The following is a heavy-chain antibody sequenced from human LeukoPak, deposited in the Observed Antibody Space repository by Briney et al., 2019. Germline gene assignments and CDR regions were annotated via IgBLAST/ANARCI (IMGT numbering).Heavy chain of an antibody. CDR1: GYSFTTYW. D-gene: IGHD1-26*01. V-gene: IGHV5-51*01. CDR3: ARLTLIVGAPFDY. Sequence: GESLKISCKGSGYSFTTYWIGWVRQMPGKGLEWMGIIYPSDSDTRYSPSFQGQVTISADKSISTAYLQWSSLKASDTAMYYCARLTLIVGAPFDYWGQGTLVTVSS. CDR2: IYPSDSDT. J-gene: IGHJ4*02.